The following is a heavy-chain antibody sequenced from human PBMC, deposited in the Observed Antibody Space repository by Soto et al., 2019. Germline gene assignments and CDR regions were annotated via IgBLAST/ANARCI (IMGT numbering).Heavy chain of an antibody. CDR1: GFTFSSNG. CDR2: ISIGSSTI. J-gene: IGHJ4*02. D-gene: IGHD3-22*01. Sequence: EVQLVESGGGLVQPGGSLRLSCEASGFTFSSNGMNWVRQAPGKGLEWVSFISIGSSTINYADSVRGRFTISRDNAKXXXXXXXXXXXXXXTAVYYCARDWGVYDSDIRTHIPHLDSWGQGTLXTVSS. CDR3: ARDWGVYDSDIRTHIPHLDS. V-gene: IGHV3-48*01.